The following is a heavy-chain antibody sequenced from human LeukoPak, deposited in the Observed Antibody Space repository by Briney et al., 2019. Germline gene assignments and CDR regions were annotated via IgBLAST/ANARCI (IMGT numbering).Heavy chain of an antibody. D-gene: IGHD1-1*01. J-gene: IGHJ4*02. V-gene: IGHV3-21*01. Sequence: PGGSLRLSCAASGFTFSDYSMIWVRQAPGKGLEWVSSFTSSSNYIYYAEPVKGRFAIPRDNAKNSLYLQMNSLRAEDTAVYYCARDYTGTLDYWGQGTLVTVSS. CDR2: FTSSSNYI. CDR1: GFTFSDYS. CDR3: ARDYTGTLDY.